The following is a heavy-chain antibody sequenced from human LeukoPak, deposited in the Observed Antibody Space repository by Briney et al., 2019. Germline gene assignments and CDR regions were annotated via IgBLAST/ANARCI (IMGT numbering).Heavy chain of an antibody. V-gene: IGHV3-23*01. D-gene: IGHD2-21*02. CDR2: ITGSGSST. CDR1: GFTFSSYA. Sequence: GGSLRLSCAASGFTFSSYAMTWVRQAPGKGLEWVSSITGSGSSTYYADSVKGRFTISRDNSKNMVYVQMNSLRAEDTAVYFCAKPPRAVVVTAFDSWGQGTLVTVSS. CDR3: AKPPRAVVVTAFDS. J-gene: IGHJ4*02.